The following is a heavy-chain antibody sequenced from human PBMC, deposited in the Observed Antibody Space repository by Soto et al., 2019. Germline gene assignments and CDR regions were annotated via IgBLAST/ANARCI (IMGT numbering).Heavy chain of an antibody. CDR1: GYTFIHYY. Sequence: QVQLVQSGAEVKKPGASVKISCKASGYTFIHYYIHWVRQAPGQGLEWMAIINPNGGSTNYAQKFQGRVTVTSDTSTTTVSMELNSLESDDTAVYFCARSLLKGDFWGQGTLVNVSS. CDR3: ARSLLKGDF. CDR2: INPNGGST. V-gene: IGHV1-46*01. D-gene: IGHD2-21*01. J-gene: IGHJ4*02.